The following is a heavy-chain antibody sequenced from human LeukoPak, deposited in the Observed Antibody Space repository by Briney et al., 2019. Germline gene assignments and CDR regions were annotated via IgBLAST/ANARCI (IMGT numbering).Heavy chain of an antibody. D-gene: IGHD6-19*01. V-gene: IGHV1-58*02. CDR2: IVVGSGNT. Sequence: SVKVSCKASGFTFTSSAMQWVRQARGQRLEWIGWIVVGSGNTNYAQRFQERVTITRDMSTSTAYMELRSLRSDDTAVYYCAREVRGEWLVRFGFDPWGQGTLVTVSS. CDR3: AREVRGEWLVRFGFDP. CDR1: GFTFTSSA. J-gene: IGHJ5*02.